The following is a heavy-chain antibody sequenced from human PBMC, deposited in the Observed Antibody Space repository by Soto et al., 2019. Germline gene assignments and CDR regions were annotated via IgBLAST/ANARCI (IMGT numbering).Heavy chain of an antibody. CDR2: ISYDGSNK. CDR1: GFTFSSYG. V-gene: IGHV3-30*18. Sequence: QVQLVESGGGVVQPGRSLRLSCAASGFTFSSYGMHWVRQAPGKGLEWVAVISYDGSNKYYADSVKGRFTISRDNSKNTLYLQMNSLRAEDTAVYYCAKGSEIVATDYWGQGTLVTVSS. D-gene: IGHD5-12*01. J-gene: IGHJ4*02. CDR3: AKGSEIVATDY.